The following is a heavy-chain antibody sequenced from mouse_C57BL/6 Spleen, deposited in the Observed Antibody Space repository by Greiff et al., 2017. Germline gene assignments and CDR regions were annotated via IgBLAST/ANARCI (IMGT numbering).Heavy chain of an antibody. Sequence: QVQLKQPGAELVKPGASVKLSCKASGYTFTSYWMHWVKQRPGRGLEWIGRIDPNSGGTKYNEKFKSKATLTVDKPSSTAYMQLSSLTSGDSAVYYCARSGYDYDPFGYWGQGTLVTVSA. CDR3: ARSGYDYDPFGY. V-gene: IGHV1-72*01. D-gene: IGHD2-4*01. J-gene: IGHJ3*01. CDR2: IDPNSGGT. CDR1: GYTFTSYW.